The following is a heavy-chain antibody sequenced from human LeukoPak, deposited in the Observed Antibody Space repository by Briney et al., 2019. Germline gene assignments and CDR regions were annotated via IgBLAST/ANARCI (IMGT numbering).Heavy chain of an antibody. V-gene: IGHV4-39*07. CDR2: IYYSGSA. Sequence: PSETLSLTCTASGGSISSSSYYWGWIRQPPGKGLEWIGSIYYSGSAYYNPSLKSRVTISVDTSKNQFSLKLSSVTAADTAAYYCARYSGYGYFDYWGQGTLVTVSS. CDR1: GGSISSSSYY. J-gene: IGHJ4*02. CDR3: ARYSGYGYFDY. D-gene: IGHD5-12*01.